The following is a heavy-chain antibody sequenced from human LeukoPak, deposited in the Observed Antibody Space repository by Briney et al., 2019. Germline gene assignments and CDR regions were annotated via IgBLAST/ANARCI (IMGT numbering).Heavy chain of an antibody. V-gene: IGHV5-51*01. Sequence: GESLKISCKGSGYSFTSYWIAWVRQMPGKGPEWMGIIYPGDSDTRYGPSFQGQVTISANKSINTAYLQWSSLKASDTAMYYCARQEASGTLDSWGQGTLVTVSS. CDR2: IYPGDSDT. CDR1: GYSFTSYW. CDR3: ARQEASGTLDS. J-gene: IGHJ4*02. D-gene: IGHD6-13*01.